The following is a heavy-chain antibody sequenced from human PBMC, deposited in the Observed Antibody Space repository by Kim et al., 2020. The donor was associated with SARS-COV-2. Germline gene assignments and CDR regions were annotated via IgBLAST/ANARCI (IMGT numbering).Heavy chain of an antibody. D-gene: IGHD4-17*01. Sequence: GGSLRLSCAASGFTFSSYYMSWVRQAPGKGLEWVSVIYSSGSTSYSASAVGGCTTITSNSNKTLHHQLNSRRTADAAADYYWATIHEGAAGYGIDSWG. CDR2: IYSSGSTS. CDR3: ATIHEGAAGYGIDS. V-gene: IGHV3-66*01. CDR1: GFTFSSYY. J-gene: IGHJ5*01.